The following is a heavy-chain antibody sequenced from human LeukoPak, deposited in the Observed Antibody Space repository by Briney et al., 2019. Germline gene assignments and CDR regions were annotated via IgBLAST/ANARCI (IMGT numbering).Heavy chain of an antibody. CDR2: ISSSGYTI. CDR3: AKDRGVLGAPPPWYPTRH. J-gene: IGHJ1*01. Sequence: SGGSLRLSCAASGFTFSDFYMSWIRQAPGKGLEWLSYISSSGYTIYYADSVQGRFTISRDNAKNSLYLQMNGLRAEDTAVYYCAKDRGVLGAPPPWYPTRHWGQGTLVTVSS. V-gene: IGHV3-11*04. D-gene: IGHD1-26*01. CDR1: GFTFSDFY.